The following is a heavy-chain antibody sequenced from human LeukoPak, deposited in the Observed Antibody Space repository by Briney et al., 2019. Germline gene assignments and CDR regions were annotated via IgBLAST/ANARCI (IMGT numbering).Heavy chain of an antibody. CDR1: GFTFSSYW. V-gene: IGHV3-7*01. CDR2: IKQDGSEK. D-gene: IGHD6-13*01. CDR3: ARSSSWCWHYFDY. J-gene: IGHJ4*02. Sequence: PGGSLRLSCAASGFTFSSYWMSWVRQAPGKGLEWVANIKQDGSEKYYVDSVKGRFTISRDNAKNSLYLQMNSLRAEDTAVYYCARSSSWCWHYFDYWGQGTLVTVSS.